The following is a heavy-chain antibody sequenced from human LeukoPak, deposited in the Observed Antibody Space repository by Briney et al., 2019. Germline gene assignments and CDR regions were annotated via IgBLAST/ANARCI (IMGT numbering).Heavy chain of an antibody. D-gene: IGHD6-19*01. V-gene: IGHV3-66*02. CDR2: IHSGGST. CDR1: GFTVSSNY. Sequence: PGGSLRLSCAASGFTVSSNYMSWVRQAPGKGLEWVSVIHSGGSTYYADSVKGRFTISRDNSKNTLYLQMNSLRAEDTAVYYCARGGIAVASRIFDYWGQGTLVTVSS. CDR3: ARGGIAVASRIFDY. J-gene: IGHJ4*02.